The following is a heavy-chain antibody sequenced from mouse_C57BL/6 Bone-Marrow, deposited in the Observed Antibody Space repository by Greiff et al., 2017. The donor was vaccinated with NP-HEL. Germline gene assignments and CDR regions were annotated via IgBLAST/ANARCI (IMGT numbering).Heavy chain of an antibody. CDR1: GYTFTSYG. V-gene: IGHV1-81*01. Sequence: QLQQSGAELARPGASVKLSCKASGYTFTSYGISWVKQRTGQGLEWIGEIYPRSGNTYYNEKFKGKATLTADKSSSTAYMELRSLTSEDSAVYFCARWGSSNYWYFDVWGTGTTVTVSS. CDR3: ARWGSSNYWYFDV. J-gene: IGHJ1*03. D-gene: IGHD1-1*01. CDR2: IYPRSGNT.